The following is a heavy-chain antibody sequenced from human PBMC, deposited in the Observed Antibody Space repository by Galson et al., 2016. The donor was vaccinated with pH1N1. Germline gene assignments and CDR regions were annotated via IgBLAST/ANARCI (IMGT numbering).Heavy chain of an antibody. CDR1: GASVRSGSYY. CDR3: ARERYYDFWSGYWDS. D-gene: IGHD3-3*01. CDR2: IFYSGST. V-gene: IGHV4-61*01. Sequence: SLTCTVSGASVRSGSYYWSWIRQPPGRGLEWIGYIFYSGSTKHNPSLKSRVTISIDTSKNQFSLMLTSVTAADTAVYYCARERYYDFWSGYWDSWGQGTLVTVSS. J-gene: IGHJ5*01.